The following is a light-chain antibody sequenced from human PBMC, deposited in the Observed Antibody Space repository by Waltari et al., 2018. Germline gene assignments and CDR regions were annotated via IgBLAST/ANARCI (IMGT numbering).Light chain of an antibody. Sequence: IVLTQSPGTLSLSPGERATLSCRASQSVSSSHIVWYQQKPGQAPRLLIYGASTRAKGIPDRFSGSGSGTDFTLTISRLEPEDFEVYYCQHYDNSHPLTFGGGTKVEI. CDR3: QHYDNSHPLT. V-gene: IGKV3-20*01. CDR2: GAS. J-gene: IGKJ4*01. CDR1: QSVSSSH.